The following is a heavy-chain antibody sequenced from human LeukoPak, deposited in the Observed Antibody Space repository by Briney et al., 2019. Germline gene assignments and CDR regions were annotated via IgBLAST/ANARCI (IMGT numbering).Heavy chain of an antibody. V-gene: IGHV4-38-2*01. D-gene: IGHD2-8*01. CDR2: IYYSGST. CDR3: ARQLGYCTNGVCYAELFDY. Sequence: PSETLSLTCAVSGYSISSGYYWGWIRQPPGKGLEWIGSIYYSGSTYYNPSLKSRVTISVDTSKNQFSLKLSSVTAADTAVYYCARQLGYCTNGVCYAELFDYWGQGTLVTVSS. J-gene: IGHJ4*02. CDR1: GYSISSGYY.